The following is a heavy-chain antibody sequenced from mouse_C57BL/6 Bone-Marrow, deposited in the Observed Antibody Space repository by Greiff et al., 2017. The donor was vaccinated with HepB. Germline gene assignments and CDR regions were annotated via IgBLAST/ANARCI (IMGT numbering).Heavy chain of an antibody. V-gene: IGHV3-6*01. CDR3: ARDFTTVVATDAMDY. Sequence: EVHLVESGPGLVKPSQSLSLTCSASGYSFTSCYYCNWIRQPPGNQLEWLGYITYDGSNNYNPYLKNRISITRDTSKNQFFLKLNSVTTEDTATYSCARDFTTVVATDAMDYWGQGTSVTVSS. J-gene: IGHJ4*01. D-gene: IGHD1-1*01. CDR2: ITYDGSN. CDR1: GYSFTSCYY.